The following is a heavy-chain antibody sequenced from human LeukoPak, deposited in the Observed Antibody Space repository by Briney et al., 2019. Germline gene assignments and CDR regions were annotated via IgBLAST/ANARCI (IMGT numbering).Heavy chain of an antibody. CDR1: GFTFSSYS. J-gene: IGHJ4*02. Sequence: PGGSLRLSCVASGFTFSSYSISWIRQAPGKGLEWVANIKQDGSEKYYVDSVKGRFTISRDNAKNSLYLQMNSLRAEDTAVYYCARVMGSTTVVTYWGQGTLVTVSS. CDR2: IKQDGSEK. CDR3: ARVMGSTTVVTY. V-gene: IGHV3-7*01. D-gene: IGHD4-23*01.